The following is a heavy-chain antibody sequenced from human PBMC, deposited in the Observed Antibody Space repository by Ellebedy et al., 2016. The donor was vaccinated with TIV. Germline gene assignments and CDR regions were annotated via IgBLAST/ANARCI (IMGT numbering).Heavy chain of an antibody. CDR3: ARLSRVYDSSGYNWFDP. J-gene: IGHJ5*02. CDR2: INAGNGNT. CDR1: GYTFTTYA. Sequence: AASVKVSCKASGYTFTTYAMHWVRQAPGPRLEWMGWINAGNGNTKYSQKFQGRVTITRDTSASTAYMELSSLRSEDTAVYYCARLSRVYDSSGYNWFDPWGQGTLVTVSS. D-gene: IGHD3-22*01. V-gene: IGHV1-3*01.